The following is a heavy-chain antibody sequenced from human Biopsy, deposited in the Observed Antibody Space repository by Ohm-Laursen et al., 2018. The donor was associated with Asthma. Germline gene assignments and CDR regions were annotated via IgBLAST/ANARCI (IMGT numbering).Heavy chain of an antibody. V-gene: IGHV3-7*01. CDR1: GFSFGDYW. J-gene: IGHJ4*02. Sequence: SLRLSCTASGFSFGDYWMSWVRQVPGKGLEWVANIKHDGTERNHVDSLKGRFTISRDSAKNTLYLQMDSLRVEDTAVYYCASRGGDFWSGYYMDYWGQGTLVTVSS. CDR3: ASRGGDFWSGYYMDY. CDR2: IKHDGTER. D-gene: IGHD3-3*01.